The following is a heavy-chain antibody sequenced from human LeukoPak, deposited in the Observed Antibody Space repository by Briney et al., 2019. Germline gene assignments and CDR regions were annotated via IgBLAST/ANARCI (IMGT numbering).Heavy chain of an antibody. J-gene: IGHJ4*02. CDR1: VYSFTAYY. D-gene: IGHD1-14*01. CDR3: ASWAGGNEPVASFDY. CDR2: INLYNGAT. V-gene: IGHV1-2*02. Sequence: ASVRVSYKPTVYSFTAYYIFWMRQAPGQGRECMGWINLYNGATKYAQRFQSRVTMTRDTSISTAYMQLSRLRSDDTATYYCASWAGGNEPVASFDYWGQGTLVTVSS.